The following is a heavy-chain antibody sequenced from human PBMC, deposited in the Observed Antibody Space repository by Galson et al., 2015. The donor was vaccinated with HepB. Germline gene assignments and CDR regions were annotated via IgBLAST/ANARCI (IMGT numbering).Heavy chain of an antibody. V-gene: IGHV3-30-3*01. CDR2: ISYDGSNK. D-gene: IGHD2-2*01. J-gene: IGHJ5*02. CDR3: ARGLGYCSSTSCYDWFDP. CDR1: GFTFSSYA. Sequence: SLRLSCAASGFTFSSYAMHWVRQAPGKGLEWVAVISYDGSNKYYADSVKGRFTISRDNSKNTLYLQMNSLRAEDTAVYYCARGLGYCSSTSCYDWFDPWGQGTLVTVSS.